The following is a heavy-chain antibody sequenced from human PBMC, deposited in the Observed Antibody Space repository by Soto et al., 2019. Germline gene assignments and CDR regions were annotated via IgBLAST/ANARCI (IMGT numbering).Heavy chain of an antibody. V-gene: IGHV1-2*02. Sequence: WASVKVSCKTSEYTFTDNYIYWIRQAPAQGLEWMAWLNPNTGATDYSQKFQGRVTLTSDTSISTAYMELSRLTSDDTAVFYCAGQSCSSTSCFYDYWGQGTLVTVSS. CDR3: AGQSCSSTSCFYDY. D-gene: IGHD2-2*01. J-gene: IGHJ4*02. CDR2: LNPNTGAT. CDR1: EYTFTDNY.